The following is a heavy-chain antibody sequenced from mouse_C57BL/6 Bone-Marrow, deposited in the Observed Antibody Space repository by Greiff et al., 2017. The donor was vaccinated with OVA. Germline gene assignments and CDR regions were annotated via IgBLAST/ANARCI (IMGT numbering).Heavy chain of an antibody. CDR3: ARGGDSSGYPYYFDY. D-gene: IGHD3-2*02. CDR1: GYTFTSYW. J-gene: IGHJ2*01. CDR2: IDPSDSET. Sequence: QVQLQQPGAELVRPGSSVKLSCKASGYTFTSYWMHWVKQRPIQGLEWIGNIDPSDSETHYNQQFKDKATLTVDKSSSTAYMQLSSLTSEDSAVYYGARGGDSSGYPYYFDYWGQGTTLTVSS. V-gene: IGHV1-52*01.